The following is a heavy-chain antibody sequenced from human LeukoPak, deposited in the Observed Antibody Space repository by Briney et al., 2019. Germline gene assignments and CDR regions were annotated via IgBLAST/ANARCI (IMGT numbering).Heavy chain of an antibody. CDR3: ARAFKVPSWYFAL. J-gene: IGHJ2*01. Sequence: PGGSLRLSCAASGFTFSDYYMSWIRQAPGKGLEWVSYISSSGSTIYYADSVKGRFTISRDNAKNSLYLQMNSLRAEDTAVYYCARAFKVPSWYFALWGRGTLVTVSS. CDR1: GFTFSDYY. V-gene: IGHV3-11*01. CDR2: ISSSGSTI.